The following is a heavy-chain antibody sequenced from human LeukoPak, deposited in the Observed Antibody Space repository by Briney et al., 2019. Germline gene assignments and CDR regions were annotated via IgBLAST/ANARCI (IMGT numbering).Heavy chain of an antibody. D-gene: IGHD6-13*01. J-gene: IGHJ6*02. V-gene: IGHV1-69*13. CDR1: GGTFSSYA. CDR3: ARCTIAAAGMDV. CDR2: IIPIFGTA. Sequence: ASVKVSCKASGGTFSSYAISWVRQAPGQGLEWMGGIIPIFGTANYAQKLQGRVTITADESTSTAYMELSSLRSEDTAVYYCARCTIAAAGMDVWGQGTTVTVSS.